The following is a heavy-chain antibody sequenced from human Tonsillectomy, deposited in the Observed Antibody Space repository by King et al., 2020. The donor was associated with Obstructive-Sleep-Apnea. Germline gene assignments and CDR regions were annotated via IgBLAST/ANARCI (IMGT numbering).Heavy chain of an antibody. J-gene: IGHJ4*02. CDR3: ARGSSSWYYFDY. V-gene: IGHV3-48*04. D-gene: IGHD6-13*01. Sequence: VQLVESGGGLVQPGGSLRLSCAASGFTFSSYSMNWVRQAPGKGLEWVSYIRSSSSTIYYADSVKGQFTISRDNAKNSLYLQMNSLRAEDTAVYYCARGSSSWYYFDYWGQGTLVTVSS. CDR1: GFTFSSYS. CDR2: IRSSSSTI.